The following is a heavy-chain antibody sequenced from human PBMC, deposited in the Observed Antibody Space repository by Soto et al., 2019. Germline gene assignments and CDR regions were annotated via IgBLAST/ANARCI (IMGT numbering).Heavy chain of an antibody. V-gene: IGHV1-69*13. CDR3: ARRTRWNYGMDV. Sequence: EASVKVSCKASGGTFSSYAISWVRQAPGQGLEWMGGIIPIFGTANYAQKFQGRVTITADESTSTAYMELSSLRSEDTAVYYCARRTRWNYGMDVWGQGTTVTVSS. J-gene: IGHJ6*02. D-gene: IGHD2-15*01. CDR1: GGTFSSYA. CDR2: IIPIFGTA.